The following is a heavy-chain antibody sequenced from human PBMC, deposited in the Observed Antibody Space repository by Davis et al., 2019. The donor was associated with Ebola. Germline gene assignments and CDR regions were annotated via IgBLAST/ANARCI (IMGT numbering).Heavy chain of an antibody. CDR3: AKDISGWSVTNFDY. D-gene: IGHD6-19*01. Sequence: GGSLRLSCAASGFTFSSYWMHWVRQAPGKGLEWVSSISSSSSYIYYADSVKGRFTISRDNAKNSLYLQMNSLRAEDTALYYCAKDISGWSVTNFDYWGQGTLVTVSS. CDR1: GFTFSSYW. CDR2: ISSSSSYI. V-gene: IGHV3-21*04. J-gene: IGHJ4*02.